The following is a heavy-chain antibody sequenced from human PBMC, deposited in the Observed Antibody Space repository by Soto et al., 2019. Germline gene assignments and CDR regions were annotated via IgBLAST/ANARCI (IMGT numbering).Heavy chain of an antibody. D-gene: IGHD3-10*01. V-gene: IGHV3-13*01. CDR2: IGFAGDT. CDR3: VRGLPGGFDP. CDR1: GFIFSNFD. J-gene: IGHJ5*02. Sequence: GGSLRLSCGASGFIFSNFDMHWVRQTTEKGLEWVSGIGFAGDTNYSGSVKGRFTISRENAKNSLFLQMNSLRVGDTAVYYCVRGLPGGFDPWGQGTLVTAPQ.